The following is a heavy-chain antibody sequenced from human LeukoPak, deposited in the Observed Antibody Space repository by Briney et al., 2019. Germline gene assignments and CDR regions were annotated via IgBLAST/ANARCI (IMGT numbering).Heavy chain of an antibody. CDR3: ARGGGELRLFDY. D-gene: IGHD1-26*01. CDR2: ISYDGSNK. V-gene: IGHV3-30-3*01. J-gene: IGHJ4*02. Sequence: GRSLRLSCAASGFTFSSYVMHWVRQAPGKGLEWVAVISYDGSNKYYADSVKGRFTISRDNSKNTLYLQMNSLRAEDTAVYYCARGGGELRLFDYWGQGTLVTVSS. CDR1: GFTFSSYV.